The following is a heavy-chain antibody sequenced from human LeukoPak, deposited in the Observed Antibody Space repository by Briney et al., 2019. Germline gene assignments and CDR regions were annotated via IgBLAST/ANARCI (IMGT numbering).Heavy chain of an antibody. D-gene: IGHD3-22*01. CDR2: IIPIFGTA. Sequence: SVKVSCKASGGTFSSYAISWVRQAPGQGLEWMGRIIPIFGTANYAQKFQGRVTITTDESTSTAYMELSSLRSEDTAVYYCARDYYDSSGYYYFDYLGQGTLVTVSS. CDR3: ARDYYDSSGYYYFDY. V-gene: IGHV1-69*05. J-gene: IGHJ4*02. CDR1: GGTFSSYA.